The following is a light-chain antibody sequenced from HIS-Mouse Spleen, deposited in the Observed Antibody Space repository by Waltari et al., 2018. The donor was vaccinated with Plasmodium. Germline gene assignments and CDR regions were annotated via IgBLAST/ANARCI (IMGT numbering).Light chain of an antibody. J-gene: IGLJ2*01. CDR2: KDS. CDR3: QSADSSGTYQV. Sequence: SYELTQPPSVSVSPGQTARITCPGDALPTQYAYWYQQKPGQAPVLGIYKDSERPSGIPERFSGSSSGTTVTLTISGVQAEDEADYYCQSADSSGTYQVFGGGTKLTVL. CDR1: ALPTQY. V-gene: IGLV3-25*03.